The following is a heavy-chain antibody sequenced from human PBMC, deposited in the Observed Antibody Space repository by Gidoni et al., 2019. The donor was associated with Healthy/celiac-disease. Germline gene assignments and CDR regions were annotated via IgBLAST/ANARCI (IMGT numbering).Heavy chain of an antibody. J-gene: IGHJ6*02. CDR3: ASRGKVAAAGSTHYYGMDV. Sequence: QVQQVQSGAEVKKPGSPVKVSCKASGGTFRRYAISWVRQAPGQGLEWIGGIIPPFGTATYAQKSQGRVTIPADKSMSTAYMELSSLRSEDTAVYYCASRGKVAAAGSTHYYGMDVWGQGTTVTVSS. CDR1: GGTFRRYA. D-gene: IGHD6-13*01. V-gene: IGHV1-69*06. CDR2: IIPPFGTA.